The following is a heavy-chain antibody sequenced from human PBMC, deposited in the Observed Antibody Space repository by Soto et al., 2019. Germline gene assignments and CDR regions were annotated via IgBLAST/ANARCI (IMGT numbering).Heavy chain of an antibody. CDR3: AAGGGLPRYY. V-gene: IGHV4-59*12. Sequence: SETLSLTCTVSGGSISSYYWSWIRQPPGKGLEWIGFISYSGSTNYSTSLKSRVTISVDTPKNQFSLKLSSVTAADTAVYYCAAGGGLPRYYWGQGTLVTVSS. J-gene: IGHJ4*02. D-gene: IGHD5-12*01. CDR2: ISYSGST. CDR1: GGSISSYY.